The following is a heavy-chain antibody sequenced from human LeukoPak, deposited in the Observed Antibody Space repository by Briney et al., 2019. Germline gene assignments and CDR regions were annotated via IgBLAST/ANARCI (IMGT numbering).Heavy chain of an antibody. CDR2: INHSGST. CDR3: ARGWITGSPFDY. V-gene: IGHV4-39*07. Sequence: SETLSLTCTVSGGSISSSSYYWGWIRQPPGKGLEWIGEINHSGSTNYNPSLKSRVTISVDTSKNQFSLKLSSVTAADTAVYYCARGWITGSPFDYWGQGTLVTVSS. J-gene: IGHJ4*02. D-gene: IGHD1-20*01. CDR1: GGSISSSSYY.